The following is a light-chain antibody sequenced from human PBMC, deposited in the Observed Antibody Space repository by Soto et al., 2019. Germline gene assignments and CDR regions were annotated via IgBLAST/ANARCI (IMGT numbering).Light chain of an antibody. CDR1: QSVSSY. CDR3: QQCSTWPT. J-gene: IGKJ4*01. Sequence: EIVLTQSPATLSLSPGERATLSCRASQSVSSYLACYQQKPGQAPRLLLCDASNRATGLSARFSGSWSGTDFTLTISRLEPEDFAVYDCQQCSTWPTFGGGTKVEIK. V-gene: IGKV3-11*01. CDR2: DAS.